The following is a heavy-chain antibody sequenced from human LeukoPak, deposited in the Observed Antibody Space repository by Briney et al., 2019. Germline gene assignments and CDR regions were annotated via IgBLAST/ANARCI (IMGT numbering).Heavy chain of an antibody. CDR2: IIPIFGTA. J-gene: IGHJ6*03. V-gene: IGHV1-69*13. CDR1: GGTFSSYA. Sequence: ASVKVSCKASGGTFSSYAISWVRQAPGQGLEWMGGIIPIFGTANYAQKFQGRVTITADESTSTAYMELSSLRSEDTAVYYCARAPYYYDSSGYYYNYYYYYMDVWGKGTTVTVSS. D-gene: IGHD3-22*01. CDR3: ARAPYYYDSSGYYYNYYYYYMDV.